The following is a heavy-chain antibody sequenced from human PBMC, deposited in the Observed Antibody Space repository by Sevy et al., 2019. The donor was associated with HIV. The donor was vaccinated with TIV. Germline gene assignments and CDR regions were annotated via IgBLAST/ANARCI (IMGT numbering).Heavy chain of an antibody. V-gene: IGHV3-15*07. CDR3: STDNQWLLRSVDY. J-gene: IGHJ4*01. CDR2: IKSKNNGGTT. D-gene: IGHD6-19*01. Sequence: GGSLRLSCAASDFSFSNAWLNWVRQAPGKGLEWVGRIKSKNNGGTTDYAAPVEGRFTISRDDSKNSVYLQMNSLKTEDTAMYYCSTDNQWLLRSVDYWGHGTLVTVSS. CDR1: DFSFSNAW.